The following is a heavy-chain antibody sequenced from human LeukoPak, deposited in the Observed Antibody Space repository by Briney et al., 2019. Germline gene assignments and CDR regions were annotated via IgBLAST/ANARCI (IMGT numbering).Heavy chain of an antibody. CDR3: ARGRLKSITGTLPRFDP. CDR1: GYSISSGYY. Sequence: SETLSLTCAVSGYSISSGYYWGWIRQPPGKGLEWIGSIYHSGSTYYNPSLKSRVTISVDTSKNQFSLKLSSVTAADTAAYYCARGRLKSITGTLPRFDPWGQGTLVTVSS. J-gene: IGHJ5*02. CDR2: IYHSGST. V-gene: IGHV4-38-2*01. D-gene: IGHD1-20*01.